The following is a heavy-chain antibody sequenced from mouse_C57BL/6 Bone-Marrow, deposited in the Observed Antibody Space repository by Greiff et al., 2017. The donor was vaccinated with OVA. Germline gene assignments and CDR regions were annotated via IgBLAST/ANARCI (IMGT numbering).Heavy chain of an antibody. CDR3: ARDRTHYYGSSYDWYFDD. D-gene: IGHD1-1*01. V-gene: IGHV3-6*01. Sequence: EVKLQESGPGLVKPSQSLSLTCSVTGYSITSGYYWNWIRQFPGNKLEWMGYISYDGSNNYNPSLKNRISITRDTSKNQFFLKLNSVTTEDTAIYNCARDRTHYYGSSYDWYFDDWGTGTTVTVSS. CDR2: ISYDGSN. J-gene: IGHJ1*03. CDR1: GYSITSGYY.